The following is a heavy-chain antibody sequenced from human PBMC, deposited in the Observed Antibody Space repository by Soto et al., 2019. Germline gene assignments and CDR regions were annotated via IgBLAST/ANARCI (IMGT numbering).Heavy chain of an antibody. V-gene: IGHV1-69*08. CDR3: ARDPDSYCSGGSCYTS. CDR2: IIPILGIA. D-gene: IGHD2-15*01. J-gene: IGHJ4*02. Sequence: QVQLVQSGAEVKKPGSSVKVSCKASGGTFSSYTISWVRQAPGQGLEWMGRIIPILGIANYAQKFQGRVTITAEKSTSTASMELSSLRSEDTAVYYCARDPDSYCSGGSCYTSWGQGTLVTVSS. CDR1: GGTFSSYT.